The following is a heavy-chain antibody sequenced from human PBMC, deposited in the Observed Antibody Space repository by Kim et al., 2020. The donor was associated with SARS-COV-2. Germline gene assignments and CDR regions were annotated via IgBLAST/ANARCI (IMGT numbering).Heavy chain of an antibody. Sequence: DYDETKDTATYRKGRIIIYRDDSNSIAYLQMNSLKTEDTAVYYCTRYFDYWGQGTLVTVSS. V-gene: IGHV3-49*02. CDR2: DYDETK. J-gene: IGHJ4*02. CDR3: TRYFDY.